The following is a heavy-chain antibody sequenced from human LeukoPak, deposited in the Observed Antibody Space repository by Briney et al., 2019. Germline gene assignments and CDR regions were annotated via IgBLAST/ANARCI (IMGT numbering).Heavy chain of an antibody. CDR1: GGTFISYA. D-gene: IGHD3-22*01. J-gene: IGHJ3*02. CDR3: ASRDSSGYSTFYGAFDI. CDR2: IIPIFGTA. V-gene: IGHV1-69*05. Sequence: ASGKVSGKASGGTFISYAISWVRQAPGQGLEWMGGIIPIFGTANYAQKFQGRVTITTDESTSTAYMELSSLRSEDTPVYYCASRDSSGYSTFYGAFDIWGQRTMVTVSS.